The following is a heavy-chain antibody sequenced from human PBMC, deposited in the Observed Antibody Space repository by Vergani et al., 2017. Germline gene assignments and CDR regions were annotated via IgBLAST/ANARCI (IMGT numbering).Heavy chain of an antibody. Sequence: VHLVESGGGVVRPGGSLRLSCAASGFTFDDYGMSWVRQAPGKELEWVSGINWNGGSTGYADSVKGRFTISRDNAKNSLYLQMNSLRAEDTALYYCARERNAYYDFWSGYYTQYYFDYWGQGTLVTVSS. V-gene: IGHV3-20*04. CDR3: ARERNAYYDFWSGYYTQYYFDY. CDR2: INWNGGST. D-gene: IGHD3-3*01. CDR1: GFTFDDYG. J-gene: IGHJ4*02.